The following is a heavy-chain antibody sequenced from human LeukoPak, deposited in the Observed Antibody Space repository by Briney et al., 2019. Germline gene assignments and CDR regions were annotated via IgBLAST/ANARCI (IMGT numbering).Heavy chain of an antibody. CDR3: ARGEGDYDQFFPY. D-gene: IGHD4-17*01. Sequence: GGSLRLSCAASGFTFSNSWMSWVRQAPGKGLEWVAVISYDGSNKYYADSVKGRFTISRDNSKNTLYLQMNSLRAEDTAVYYCARGEGDYDQFFPYWGQGTLVTVSS. CDR1: GFTFSNSW. V-gene: IGHV3-30-3*01. CDR2: ISYDGSNK. J-gene: IGHJ4*02.